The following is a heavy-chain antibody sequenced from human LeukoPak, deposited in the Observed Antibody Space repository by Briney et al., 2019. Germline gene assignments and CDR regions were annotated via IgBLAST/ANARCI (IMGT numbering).Heavy chain of an antibody. CDR3: ARDRMVRGVKDYYYYGMDV. D-gene: IGHD3-10*01. CDR1: GFTFSSYG. J-gene: IGHJ6*04. CDR2: IWYDGSNK. Sequence: PGGSLRLSCAASGFTFSSYGMHWVRQAPGKVLEWEAVIWYDGSNKYYADSVKGRFTISRDNSKNTLYLQMNSLRAEDTAVYYCARDRMVRGVKDYYYYGMDVWGKGTTVTVSS. V-gene: IGHV3-33*01.